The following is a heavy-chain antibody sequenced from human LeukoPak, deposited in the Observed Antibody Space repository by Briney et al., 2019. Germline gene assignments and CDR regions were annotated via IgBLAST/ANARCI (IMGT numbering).Heavy chain of an antibody. CDR1: GFSFSSYW. CDR3: ARDGTGGYFDH. V-gene: IGHV3-7*04. Sequence: PGGSLRLSCAASGFSFSSYWISWVRQAPGKGLEWVANIKEDGSEKDYADIVKGRFTISRDNAEKSVFLQMHTLRAGDTAVYYCARDGTGGYFDHWGQGTLVTVSS. J-gene: IGHJ4*02. CDR2: IKEDGSEK. D-gene: IGHD1-7*01.